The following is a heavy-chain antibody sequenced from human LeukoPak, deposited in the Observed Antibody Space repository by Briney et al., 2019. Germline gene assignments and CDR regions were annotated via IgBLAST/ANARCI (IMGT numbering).Heavy chain of an antibody. CDR2: ITDSVSGGST. V-gene: IGHV3-23*01. D-gene: IGHD5-18*01. CDR3: AKDRTGYSYGYFLSP. CDR1: GFTFSSYA. Sequence: GGSLRLSCAASGFTFSSYAMTWVRQAPRKGLEWVSTITDSVSGGSTYYADSVKGRFTISRDNSKNTLYLQMSSLRAEDTAVYFCAKDRTGYSYGYFLSPWGQGTLVTVSS. J-gene: IGHJ5*02.